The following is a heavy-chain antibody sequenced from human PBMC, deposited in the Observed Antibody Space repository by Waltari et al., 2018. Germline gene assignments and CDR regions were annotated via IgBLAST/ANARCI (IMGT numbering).Heavy chain of an antibody. D-gene: IGHD2-8*01. Sequence: VQLQESGPRLVKPSETLSLTCTVSGGSMRNTYWSWLRQTPGKGLDWIGYIYYTGRRDYNPSLKTRVTISVDTSKSQISLKVAPVTAGDTAVYYCARSDLPGMVRYYGMDVWGPGTAVTVSS. V-gene: IGHV4-59*01. CDR1: GGSMRNTY. CDR2: IYYTGRR. CDR3: ARSDLPGMVRYYGMDV. J-gene: IGHJ6*02.